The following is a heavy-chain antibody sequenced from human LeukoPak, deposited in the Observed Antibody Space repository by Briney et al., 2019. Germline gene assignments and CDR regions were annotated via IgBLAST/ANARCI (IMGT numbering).Heavy chain of an antibody. V-gene: IGHV3-23*01. D-gene: IGHD3-10*01. Sequence: GGSLRLSCAASGFTFSSYAMSWVRQAPGKGLEWVSAISFSGGSTYYADSVKGRFTISRDNAKNSLYLQMNSLRAEDTAVYHCARDYYGSGDYWGQGTLVTVSS. J-gene: IGHJ4*02. CDR1: GFTFSSYA. CDR3: ARDYYGSGDY. CDR2: ISFSGGST.